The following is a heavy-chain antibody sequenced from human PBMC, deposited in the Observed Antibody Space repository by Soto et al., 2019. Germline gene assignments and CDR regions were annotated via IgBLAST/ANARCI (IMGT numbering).Heavy chain of an antibody. CDR3: ARGRITMVRGVPLPDY. V-gene: IGHV3-33*01. D-gene: IGHD3-10*01. CDR2: IWYDGSNK. J-gene: IGHJ4*02. Sequence: QVQLVESGGGVVQPGRSLRLSCAASGFTFSSYGMHWVRQAPGKGLEWVAVIWYDGSNKYYADSVKGRFTISRDNSKNTRYLQMNSLRAEDTAVYYCARGRITMVRGVPLPDYWGQGTLVTVSS. CDR1: GFTFSSYG.